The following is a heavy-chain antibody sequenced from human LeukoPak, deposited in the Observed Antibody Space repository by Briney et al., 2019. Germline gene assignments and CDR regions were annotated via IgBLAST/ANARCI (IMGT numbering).Heavy chain of an antibody. CDR1: GFTFSSYS. J-gene: IGHJ4*02. V-gene: IGHV3-21*01. CDR3: AKEGSIFGVVIRPYYFDY. Sequence: GGSLRLSCAASGFTFSSYSMNWVRQAPGKGLEWVSYISSSSSYIYYADSVKGRFTISRDNSKNTLYLQMNSLRAEDTAVYYCAKEGSIFGVVIRPYYFDYWGQGTLVTVSS. CDR2: ISSSSSYI. D-gene: IGHD3-3*01.